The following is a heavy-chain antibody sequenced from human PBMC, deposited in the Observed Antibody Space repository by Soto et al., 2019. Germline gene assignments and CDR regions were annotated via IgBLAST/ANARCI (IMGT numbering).Heavy chain of an antibody. J-gene: IGHJ6*02. D-gene: IGHD5-12*01. CDR1: ILSFDIYA. CDR2: TTGSGGTA. V-gene: IGHV3-23*01. CDR3: AQHSGYDHYYRMNV. Sequence: EVQLLESGGGLVQPGGSLRLSCAASILSFDIYAMSWVRQAPGKGLEWVSATTGSGGTAYYAGSVKGRFTISRDNSKNTLYLQLASLTADHTAVYYCAQHSGYDHYYRMNVWGQGTTVTVSS.